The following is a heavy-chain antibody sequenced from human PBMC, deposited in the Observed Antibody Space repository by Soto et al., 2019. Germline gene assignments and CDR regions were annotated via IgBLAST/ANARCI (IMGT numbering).Heavy chain of an antibody. J-gene: IGHJ1*01. Sequence: QVQLVQSGAEVKKPGASVKVSCKASGYTFTNYGIHWVRQAPGQGLERMGWISAYNGNTNYAQKLQGRITTTTDTSTSTAYMELRSLGSDDAAVYYCARERDESSWYSGEYFQHWGQGTLVTVSS. CDR2: ISAYNGNT. CDR1: GYTFTNYG. D-gene: IGHD6-13*01. CDR3: ARERDESSWYSGEYFQH. V-gene: IGHV1-18*01.